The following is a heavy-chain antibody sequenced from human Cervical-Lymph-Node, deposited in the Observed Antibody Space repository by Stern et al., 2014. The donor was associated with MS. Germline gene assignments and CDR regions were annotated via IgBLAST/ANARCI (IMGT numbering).Heavy chain of an antibody. CDR2: MNHNSGNT. CDR1: GSTFTSYD. D-gene: IGHD3-10*01. J-gene: IGHJ5*02. Sequence: QDQLVQSGAEVKKPGASVKVSCKASGSTFTSYDINWVRQATGQGLEWMGWMNHNSGNTGYAQKFQGRVTMTRNTSISTAYMELSSLRSEDTAVYYCARDCKLRRFGSRGWFDPWGQGTLVTVSS. CDR3: ARDCKLRRFGSRGWFDP. V-gene: IGHV1-8*01.